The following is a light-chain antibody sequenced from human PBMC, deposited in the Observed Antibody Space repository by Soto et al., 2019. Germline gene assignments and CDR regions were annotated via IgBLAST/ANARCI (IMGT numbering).Light chain of an antibody. CDR3: SSYTISSYTSSSTLYV. V-gene: IGLV2-14*01. J-gene: IGLJ1*01. CDR2: DVS. CDR1: SNDVGGYNY. Sequence: QSALTQPASVSGSPGQSITISCTGTSNDVGGYNYVSWYQQYPGKAPKLMIYDVSNRPSGVSNRFSGSKSGNTASLTISGLQAEDEADYYCSSYTISSYTSSSTLYVFGTGTKLTVL.